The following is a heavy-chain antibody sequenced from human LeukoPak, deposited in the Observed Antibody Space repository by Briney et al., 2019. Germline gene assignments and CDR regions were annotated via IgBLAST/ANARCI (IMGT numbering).Heavy chain of an antibody. Sequence: GPTLVKPTQTVTLSCTSSGAALSTSGVGVGWVRHPPGKALESFTLHYWDDDKRYSSSLRNRLTITKDTSKNKVVLTMTNMDPVDTATYYCAHRLRKGSEYLWFDPCGQGTLVTVSS. V-gene: IGHV2-5*02. J-gene: IGHJ5*02. D-gene: IGHD2-2*01. CDR2: HYWDDDK. CDR3: AHRLRKGSEYLWFDP. CDR1: GAALSTSGVG.